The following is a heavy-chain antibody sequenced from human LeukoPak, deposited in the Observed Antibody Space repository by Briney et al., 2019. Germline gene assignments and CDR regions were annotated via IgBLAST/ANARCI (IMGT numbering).Heavy chain of an antibody. Sequence: GGSLRLSCAVSGFTVSGNYMSWVRQAPGKGLEWVSLIYSDGTTYYADSVKGRFTISRDNAKNSLYLQMNSLRAEDTAVYYCARDKWFGETDYWGQGTLVTVSS. CDR1: GFTVSGNY. CDR3: ARDKWFGETDY. CDR2: IYSDGTT. D-gene: IGHD3-10*01. J-gene: IGHJ4*02. V-gene: IGHV3-53*01.